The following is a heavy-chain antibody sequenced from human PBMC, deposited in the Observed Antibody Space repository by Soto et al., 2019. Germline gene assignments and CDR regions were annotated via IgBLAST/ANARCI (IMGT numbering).Heavy chain of an antibody. CDR3: ARAAIVAATIDAFDI. V-gene: IGHV4-59*01. D-gene: IGHD2-15*01. Sequence: QVQLQESGPGLVKPSETLSLICTVSGGSMNSYYWTWIRQPPGKGLEWIGYIYYSGSTKYNPSLKSRVTISIDTSKKQFSLKPSSVTAADTAVYYCARAAIVAATIDAFDIWGQGAMVTVSS. J-gene: IGHJ3*02. CDR2: IYYSGST. CDR1: GGSMNSYY.